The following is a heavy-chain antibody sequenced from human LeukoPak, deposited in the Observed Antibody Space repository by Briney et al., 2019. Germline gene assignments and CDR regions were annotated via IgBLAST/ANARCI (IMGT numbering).Heavy chain of an antibody. D-gene: IGHD2-15*01. J-gene: IGHJ6*02. Sequence: SETLSLTCTVSGGSISSYYWTWIRQPPGKGLEWIGYIYYSGSPSYNPSLKSRVTISLDTSKNQFSLKVTSVTAADTAVYYCATLGFCSGGSCYDYYGMGVWGQGTTVTVSS. CDR2: IYYSGSP. V-gene: IGHV4-59*01. CDR1: GGSISSYY. CDR3: ATLGFCSGGSCYDYYGMGV.